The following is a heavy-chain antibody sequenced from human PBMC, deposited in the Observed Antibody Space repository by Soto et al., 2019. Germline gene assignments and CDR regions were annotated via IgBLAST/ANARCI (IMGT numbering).Heavy chain of an antibody. D-gene: IGHD3-3*01. J-gene: IGHJ6*04. CDR2: ISGSGGST. V-gene: IGHV3-23*01. Sequence: PGGSLRLSCAASGFTFSSYAMSWVRQAPGKGLEWVSAISGSGGSTYYADSVKGRFTISRDNSKNTLYLQMNSLRAEDTAVYYCAKDQRAYYDFWSGYYLDVWGKGTTVTVSS. CDR1: GFTFSSYA. CDR3: AKDQRAYYDFWSGYYLDV.